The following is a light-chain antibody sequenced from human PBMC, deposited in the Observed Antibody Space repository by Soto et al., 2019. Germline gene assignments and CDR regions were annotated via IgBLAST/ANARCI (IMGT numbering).Light chain of an antibody. CDR2: GAA. V-gene: IGKV3-20*01. CDR1: QSVSSNL. Sequence: EIVLTQSPGTLSLSPGERATLSCRASQSVSSNLLAWYQQKRGQAPRLLIYGAASKATGVPDRCSGSGSGTKYTLPISSREPEDFAVYYYQQYGSSPKTCGQGTKVEIK. J-gene: IGKJ1*01. CDR3: QQYGSSPKT.